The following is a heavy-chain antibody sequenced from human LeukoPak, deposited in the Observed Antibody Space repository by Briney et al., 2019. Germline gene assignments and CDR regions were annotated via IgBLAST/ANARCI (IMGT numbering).Heavy chain of an antibody. D-gene: IGHD3-10*01. CDR3: ARSLTMVRGVIQNWFDP. CDR1: GGSISSYY. Sequence: PSETLSLTCTVSGGSISSYYWSWIRQPAGKGLEWIGRIYTSGSTNYNPSLKSRVTMSVDTSKNQFSLKLSSVTAADTAVYYCARSLTMVRGVIQNWFDPWGQGTLVTVSS. CDR2: IYTSGST. J-gene: IGHJ5*02. V-gene: IGHV4-4*07.